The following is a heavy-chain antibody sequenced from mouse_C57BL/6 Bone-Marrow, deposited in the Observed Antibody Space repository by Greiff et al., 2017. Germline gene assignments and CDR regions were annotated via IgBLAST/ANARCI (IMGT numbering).Heavy chain of an antibody. J-gene: IGHJ2*01. CDR3: TLGTTVAPYYFGY. Sequence: VQLKESGAELVRPGASVKLSCTASGFNIKDYYMHWVKQRPEQGLEWIGRIDPEDGDTEYAPQFQGQATMTADTSSNTAYPQLSRLTCEDTAVYYCTLGTTVAPYYFGYGGQGTTLTVSA. D-gene: IGHD1-1*01. V-gene: IGHV14-1*01. CDR1: GFNIKDYY. CDR2: IDPEDGDT.